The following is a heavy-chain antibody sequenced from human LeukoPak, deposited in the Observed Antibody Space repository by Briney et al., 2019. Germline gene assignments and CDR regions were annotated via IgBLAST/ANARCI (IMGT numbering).Heavy chain of an antibody. D-gene: IGHD3-9*01. CDR3: AAEVGILTGYYHYGMDV. J-gene: IGHJ6*02. CDR1: GFTXTSSA. Sequence: GASVKVSCKASGFTXTSSAMQGVRQARGQRLEWIGWTVFGSGNTNYAQKFQERVTITRDMSTSTAYMELSSLRSEDTAVYYCAAEVGILTGYYHYGMDVWGQGTTVTVSS. V-gene: IGHV1-58*02. CDR2: TVFGSGNT.